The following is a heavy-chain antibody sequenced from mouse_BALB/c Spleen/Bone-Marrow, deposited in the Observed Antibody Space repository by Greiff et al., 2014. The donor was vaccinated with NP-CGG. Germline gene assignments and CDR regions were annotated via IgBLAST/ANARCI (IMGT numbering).Heavy chain of an antibody. CDR1: GFSLTSYG. Sequence: VKLVESGPDLVAPSQSLSITCTVSGFSLTSYGVHWVRQPPGKGLEWLVVIWSDGSTTYNSALKSRLSISKDNSKSQVFLKMNSLQTYATAMYYCARNGNYAMDYWGQGTSAPASS. V-gene: IGHV2-6-2*01. D-gene: IGHD2-1*01. J-gene: IGHJ4*01. CDR3: ARNGNYAMDY. CDR2: IWSDGST.